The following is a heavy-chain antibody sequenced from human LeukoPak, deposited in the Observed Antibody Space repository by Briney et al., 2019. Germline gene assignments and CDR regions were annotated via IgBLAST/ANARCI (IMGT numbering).Heavy chain of an antibody. J-gene: IGHJ5*02. CDR2: IYYSGST. CDR1: GGSISSYY. V-gene: IGHV4-59*01. CDR3: AKDDSSGPTGWFDP. Sequence: SETPFLTYTVSGGSISSYYWSWIRQPPGKGLEWIGYIYYSGSTNYNPSLRSRVTISVDTSKNQFSLKLSSVTAADTAVYYCAKDDSSGPTGWFDPWGQGTLVTVSS. D-gene: IGHD3-22*01.